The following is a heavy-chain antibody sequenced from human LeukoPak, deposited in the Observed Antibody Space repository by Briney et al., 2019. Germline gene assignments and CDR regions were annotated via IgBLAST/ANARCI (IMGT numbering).Heavy chain of an antibody. D-gene: IGHD6-19*01. V-gene: IGHV3-23*01. Sequence: GGSLRLSCAASGFTFSSYAMSWVRQAPVKGLEGVSAISGSGGSTYYADSVKGRFTISRDNSKNTLYLQMNSLRAEDTAVYYCAKAYSASEQWLVRGFDYWGQGTLVTVSS. CDR3: AKAYSASEQWLVRGFDY. J-gene: IGHJ4*02. CDR2: ISGSGGST. CDR1: GFTFSSYA.